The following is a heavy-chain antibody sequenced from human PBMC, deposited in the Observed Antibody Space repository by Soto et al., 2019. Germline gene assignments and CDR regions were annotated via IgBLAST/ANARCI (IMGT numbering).Heavy chain of an antibody. CDR1: GFTVRTNY. CDR3: ARNLDGMDV. Sequence: EVQLVETGGGLIQPGGSLRLSCAASGFTVRTNYMTWVRQAPGKGLEWVSVIYTSGGTNYADSVKGRFTVSRDNSKNMVYLQMKSLRAEDTAVYYCARNLDGMDVWGQGTTVTVSS. J-gene: IGHJ6*02. CDR2: IYTSGGT. V-gene: IGHV3-53*02.